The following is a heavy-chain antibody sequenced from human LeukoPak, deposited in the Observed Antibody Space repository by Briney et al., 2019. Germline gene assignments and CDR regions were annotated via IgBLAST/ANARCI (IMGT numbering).Heavy chain of an antibody. CDR2: ISSSGSTI. V-gene: IGHV3-11*04. CDR3: ARDRLRFLEWGYYYYMDV. Sequence: GGSLRLSCAASGFTFSDYYMSWIRQAPGKGLEWVSYISSSGSTIYYADSVKGRFTISRDNAKNSLYLQMNSLRAEDTAVYYCARDRLRFLEWGYYYYMDVWGKGTTVTVSS. CDR1: GFTFSDYY. D-gene: IGHD3-3*01. J-gene: IGHJ6*03.